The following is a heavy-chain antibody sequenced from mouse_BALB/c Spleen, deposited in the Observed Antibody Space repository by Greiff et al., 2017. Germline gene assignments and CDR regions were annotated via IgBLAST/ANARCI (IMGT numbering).Heavy chain of an antibody. V-gene: IGHV1-9*01. Sequence: VQRVESGAELMKPGASVKISCKATGYTFSSYWIEWVKQRPGHGLEWIGEILPGSGSTNYNEKFKGKATFTADTSSNTAYMQLSSLTSEDSAVYYCARSRRNGYFDVWGAGTTVTVSS. CDR2: ILPGSGST. CDR3: ARSRRNGYFDV. CDR1: GYTFSSYW. J-gene: IGHJ1*01.